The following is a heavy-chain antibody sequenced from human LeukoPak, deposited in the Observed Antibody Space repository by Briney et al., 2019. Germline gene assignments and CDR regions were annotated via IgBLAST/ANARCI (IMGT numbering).Heavy chain of an antibody. D-gene: IGHD3-22*01. V-gene: IGHV3-53*01. CDR3: ARDRGPFDSSGYPDY. J-gene: IGHJ4*02. CDR1: GFTVRNNY. CDR2: IYGDGST. Sequence: GGSLRLSCAASGFTVRNNYMTWVRQAPGKGLEWVSLIYGDGSTYYADSVKGRFTISGDNAKNSLYLQMNSLRAEDTAVYYCARDRGPFDSSGYPDYWGQGTLVTVSS.